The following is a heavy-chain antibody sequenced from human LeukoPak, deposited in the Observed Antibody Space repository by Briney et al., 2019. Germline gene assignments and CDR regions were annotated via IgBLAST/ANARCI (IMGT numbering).Heavy chain of an antibody. CDR2: MFYSGHT. D-gene: IGHD1-26*01. Sequence: PSETLSLTCTVSGDSMTSYYWSWIRQPPGKGLEWIAYMFYSGHTNYNPSLKSRVTVSVDTSKNQFSLNLRSVTAADTAVYYCARDGGIVGTTTWFDPWGQGTLVTVSS. CDR1: GDSMTSYY. CDR3: ARDGGIVGTTTWFDP. J-gene: IGHJ5*02. V-gene: IGHV4-59*01.